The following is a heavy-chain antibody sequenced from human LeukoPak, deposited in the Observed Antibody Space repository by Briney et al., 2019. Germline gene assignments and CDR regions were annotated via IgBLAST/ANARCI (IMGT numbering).Heavy chain of an antibody. CDR2: INPSGGST. CDR3: AREIGSMPGHNFLYCSSTSCYTGFDY. V-gene: IGHV1-46*01. CDR1: GYTFTSYY. J-gene: IGHJ4*02. D-gene: IGHD2-2*02. Sequence: ASVKVSCKASGYTFTSYYMHWVRQAPGQGLEWMGIINPSGGSTSYAQKFQGRVTMTRDTSTSTVYMELSSLRSEDTAVYYCAREIGSMPGHNFLYCSSTSCYTGFDYWGQGTLVTVSS.